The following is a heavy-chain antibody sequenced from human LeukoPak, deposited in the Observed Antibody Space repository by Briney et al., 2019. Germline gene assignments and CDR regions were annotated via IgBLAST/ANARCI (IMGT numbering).Heavy chain of an antibody. CDR1: GFTFSSYA. V-gene: IGHV3-30*04. CDR2: ISYDGSNK. D-gene: IGHD3-22*01. J-gene: IGHJ3*02. Sequence: GGSLRLSCAASGFTFSSYAMHWVRQAPGKGLEWVALISYDGSNKYYADSVKGRFTISRDNSKNTLYLQMNSLRAEDTAVYYCAKDQSGYYCDSSGYYLLNLVGPFDIWGQGTMVTVSS. CDR3: AKDQSGYYCDSSGYYLLNLVGPFDI.